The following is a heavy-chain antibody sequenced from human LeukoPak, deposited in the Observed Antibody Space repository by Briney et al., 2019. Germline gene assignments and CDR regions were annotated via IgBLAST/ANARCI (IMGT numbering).Heavy chain of an antibody. CDR1: GYTFSSYG. J-gene: IGHJ4*02. CDR2: ISTYNGNT. Sequence: ASVKVSCKASGYTFSSYGINWVRQAPGQGLEWMGWISTYNGNTNYAQKLQGRVTMTTDTSTSTAYMELRSLRSDDTAVYYCARDWADVDIVATVTVNDRTFDYWGQGTLVTVSS. D-gene: IGHD5-12*01. V-gene: IGHV1-18*01. CDR3: ARDWADVDIVATVTVNDRTFDY.